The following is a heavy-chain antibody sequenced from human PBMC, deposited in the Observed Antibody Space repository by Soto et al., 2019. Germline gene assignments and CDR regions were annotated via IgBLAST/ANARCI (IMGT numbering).Heavy chain of an antibody. CDR2: MNPNSGNT. CDR3: ARVTGYSSSWYYYYGMDV. CDR1: GYTFTSYD. Sequence: VASVKVSCKASGYTFTSYDINWVRQATGQGLEWMGWMNPNSGNTGYAQKFQGRVTMTRNTSISTAYMELSSLRSEDTAVYYCARVTGYSSSWYYYYGMDVWGQGTTVTVS. V-gene: IGHV1-8*01. J-gene: IGHJ6*02. D-gene: IGHD6-13*01.